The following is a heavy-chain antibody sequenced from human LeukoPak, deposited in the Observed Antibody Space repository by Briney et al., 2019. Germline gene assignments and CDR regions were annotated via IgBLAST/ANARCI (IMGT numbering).Heavy chain of an antibody. V-gene: IGHV4-61*05. Sequence: PSETLSLTCTVSGGSISSSSYYWSWIRQPPGKGLEWIGYIYYSGSTNYNPSLKSRVTISVDTSKNQFSLKLSSVTAADTAVYYCASGYNYGFDYWGQGTLVTVSS. CDR1: GGSISSSSYY. CDR3: ASGYNYGFDY. D-gene: IGHD5-24*01. J-gene: IGHJ4*02. CDR2: IYYSGST.